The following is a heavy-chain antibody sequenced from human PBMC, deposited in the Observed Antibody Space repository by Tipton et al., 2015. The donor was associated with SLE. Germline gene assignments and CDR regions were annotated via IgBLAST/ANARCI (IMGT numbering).Heavy chain of an antibody. J-gene: IGHJ4*02. CDR3: ATMKYY. CDR2: IKKDGSEK. Sequence: GSLRLSCAASGFSFSNYWMDWVRQAPGKGLEWVANIKKDGSEKDYVDSVMGRFTISRDNAKNSVYLQLNSLRAEDSAVYYCATMKYYWGQGTPVTVSS. V-gene: IGHV3-7*01. CDR1: GFSFSNYW.